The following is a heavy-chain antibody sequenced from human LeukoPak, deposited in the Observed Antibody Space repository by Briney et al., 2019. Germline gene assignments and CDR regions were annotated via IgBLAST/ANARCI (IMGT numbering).Heavy chain of an antibody. D-gene: IGHD3-22*01. Sequence: SETLSLTCTVSGGSITTYYWSWIRQPPGKGLEWIGYIYYSGSTNYKPSLKSRVTISIDTSKNQFSLKLSSVTAADTAVYYCAKDYYDSSGSYFVFDSWGQGTLVTVSS. CDR2: IYYSGST. V-gene: IGHV4-59*01. CDR3: AKDYYDSSGSYFVFDS. J-gene: IGHJ4*02. CDR1: GGSITTYY.